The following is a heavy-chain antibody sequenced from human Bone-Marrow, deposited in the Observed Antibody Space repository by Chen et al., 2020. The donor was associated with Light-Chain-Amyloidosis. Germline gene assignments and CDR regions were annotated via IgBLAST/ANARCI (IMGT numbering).Heavy chain of an antibody. CDR3: XKDIRYSSGWYYFDY. D-gene: IGHD6-19*01. V-gene: IGHV3-23*01. CDR1: GFTFSSYA. J-gene: IGHJ4*02. Sequence: EVQLLESGGGLVQPGGSLRLSCAASGFTFSSYAMSWVRQAPGKGLEWVSSIIGSGSSTYYADSXXXRXAXSXDXXXXXXXXXXXXXXXXXXAVXXXXKDIRYSSGWYYFDYWGQGTLVTVSS. CDR2: IIGSGSST.